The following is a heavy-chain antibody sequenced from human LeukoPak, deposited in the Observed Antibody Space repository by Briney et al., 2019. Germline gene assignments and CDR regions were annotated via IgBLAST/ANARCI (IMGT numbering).Heavy chain of an antibody. V-gene: IGHV3-21*01. J-gene: IGHJ4*02. D-gene: IGHD3-22*01. Sequence: GGSLRLSCAASGFTFSSYGMHWVRQAPGKGLEWVSSISTDTSYIYYADSVKGRFAISRDNAKNSLFLQMKSLRVEDTAVYYCARDHGSGSTDYFDYWGQGTLVTVSS. CDR2: ISTDTSYI. CDR3: ARDHGSGSTDYFDY. CDR1: GFTFSSYG.